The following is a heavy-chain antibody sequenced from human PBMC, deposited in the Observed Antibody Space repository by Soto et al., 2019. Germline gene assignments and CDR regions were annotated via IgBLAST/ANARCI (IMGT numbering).Heavy chain of an antibody. V-gene: IGHV3-23*01. CDR1: GFTFSSYA. Sequence: QPGVSLRLSCAASGFTFSSYAMSWFCQAPGKGLEWVSAISGSGGSTYYADSVKGRFTISRDNSKNTLYLQMNSLRAEDTAVYYCAKSWDIVVVVAATFVYFDYWGQGTLVTVSS. D-gene: IGHD2-15*01. J-gene: IGHJ4*02. CDR2: ISGSGGST. CDR3: AKSWDIVVVVAATFVYFDY.